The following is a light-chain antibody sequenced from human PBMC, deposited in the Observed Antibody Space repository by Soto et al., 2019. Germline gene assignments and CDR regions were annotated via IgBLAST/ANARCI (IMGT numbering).Light chain of an antibody. CDR2: AAS. J-gene: IGKJ1*01. CDR3: QQYGSSPRT. Sequence: EIVLTQSPGTLSLSPGERATLSCRASQSVSSSDLAWYQQKPGQAPRLLIYAASSRATGIADRFSGSGSGTDFTLTISRLEPEDFAVYYCQQYGSSPRTVGQGSKVEIK. CDR1: QSVSSSD. V-gene: IGKV3-20*01.